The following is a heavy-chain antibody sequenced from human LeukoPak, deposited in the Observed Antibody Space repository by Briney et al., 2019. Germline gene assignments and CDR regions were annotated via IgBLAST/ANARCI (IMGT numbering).Heavy chain of an antibody. CDR3: AKVWGYDFWSGSNYYYYMDV. Sequence: GGSLRLSCAASGFTFSSYGMHWVRQAPGKGLEWVAFIRYDGSNKYYADSVKGRFTISRDNSKNTLYLQMNSLRAEDTAVYYCAKVWGYDFWSGSNYYYYMDVWGKGTTVTVSS. V-gene: IGHV3-30*02. D-gene: IGHD3-3*01. CDR1: GFTFSSYG. J-gene: IGHJ6*03. CDR2: IRYDGSNK.